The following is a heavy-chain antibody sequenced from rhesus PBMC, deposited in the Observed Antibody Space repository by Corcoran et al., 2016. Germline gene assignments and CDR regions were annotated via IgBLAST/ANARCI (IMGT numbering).Heavy chain of an antibody. CDR3: ARDPATGYFDF. CDR1: GDSLSANW. J-gene: IGHJ4*01. D-gene: IGHD6-31*01. V-gene: IGHV4-80*01. Sequence: QVQLQESGPGLVKPSETLSLICIVSGDSLSANWWSWIRQPPGEGIEWIGEIDGSLGHTNNNPSVKSRVTSSKDASRNRLSLKVTSVTAADTAVYYCARDPATGYFDFWGQGVLVPVSS. CDR2: IDGSLGHT.